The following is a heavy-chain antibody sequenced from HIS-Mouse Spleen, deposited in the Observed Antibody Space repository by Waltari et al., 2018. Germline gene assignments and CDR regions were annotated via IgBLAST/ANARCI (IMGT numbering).Heavy chain of an antibody. CDR1: GFTFSSHG. CDR3: AKGKYYFDY. Sequence: QVQLVESGGGVVQPGRSPRLPCAASGFTFSSHGLHWARQVPGKGLEWVAVIWYDGSNKYYADSVKGRFTISRDNSKNTLYLQMNSLRAEDTAVYYCAKGKYYFDYWGQGTLVTVSS. CDR2: IWYDGSNK. V-gene: IGHV3-33*06. J-gene: IGHJ4*02.